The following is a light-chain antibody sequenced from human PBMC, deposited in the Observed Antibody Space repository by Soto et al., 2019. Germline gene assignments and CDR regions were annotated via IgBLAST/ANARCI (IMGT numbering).Light chain of an antibody. CDR1: SSDVGAYYS. J-gene: IGLJ1*01. Sequence: QSALTQPASVSGSPGQSITISCTGTSSDVGAYYSVSWYQHHPGKAPKLIIYGVTNRPSGVSNRFSGSKSGNTASLTISGLQAKDEADYHCSSYTSGSSHYVFGTGTKVTVL. V-gene: IGLV2-14*01. CDR3: SSYTSGSSHYV. CDR2: GVT.